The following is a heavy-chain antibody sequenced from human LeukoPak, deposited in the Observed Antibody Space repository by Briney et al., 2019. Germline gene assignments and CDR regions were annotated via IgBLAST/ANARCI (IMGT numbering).Heavy chain of an antibody. Sequence: GGALRLSCAASGFTFSTYDMSWVRQAPGKGLEWVSAISVSGGGTYYADSVKGRFTISRDNSKNTLYLQMNSLRADDTAVYYRARDRVARTPDYWGQGTLVTVSS. V-gene: IGHV3-23*01. D-gene: IGHD1/OR15-1a*01. J-gene: IGHJ4*02. CDR3: ARDRVARTPDY. CDR2: ISVSGGGT. CDR1: GFTFSTYD.